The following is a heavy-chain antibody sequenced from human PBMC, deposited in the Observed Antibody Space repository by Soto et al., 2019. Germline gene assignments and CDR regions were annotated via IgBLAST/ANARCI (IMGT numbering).Heavy chain of an antibody. V-gene: IGHV4-59*02. CDR2: IYYSGET. CDR1: GGSVSSYF. J-gene: IGHJ5*02. Sequence: PSETLSLTCTVSGGSVSSYFWSWIRQPPGKGLEWIGYIYYSGETNSNPSLKSRVTMSVDTSKNQFSLRLNSVTAADSAVYYCARGQMGWFDPWGLGNLVTVSS. D-gene: IGHD2-8*01. CDR3: ARGQMGWFDP.